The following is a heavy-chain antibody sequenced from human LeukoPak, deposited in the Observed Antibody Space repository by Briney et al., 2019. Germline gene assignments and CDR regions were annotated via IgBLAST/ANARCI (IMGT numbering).Heavy chain of an antibody. CDR1: GFTFSSYS. CDR3: AREAGYDFHDAFDI. D-gene: IGHD5-12*01. Sequence: GGSLRLSCAASGFTFSSYSMNWVRQAPGKGLEWVSSISSSSSYIYYADSVKGRFTNSRDNAKDSLYLQMNSLRAEDTAVYYCAREAGYDFHDAFDIWGQGTMVTVSS. V-gene: IGHV3-21*01. J-gene: IGHJ3*02. CDR2: ISSSSSYI.